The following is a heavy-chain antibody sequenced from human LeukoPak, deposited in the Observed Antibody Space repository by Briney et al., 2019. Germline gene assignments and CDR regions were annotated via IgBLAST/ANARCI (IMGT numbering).Heavy chain of an antibody. CDR3: ARQPGGTAAFDI. D-gene: IGHD1-14*01. CDR1: GASIDSYY. V-gene: IGHV4-59*08. Sequence: SETLSLTCTVSGASIDSYYWSWIRQPPGKGLEWIGYTHYSGDIKYRPSLKRRLTLSVDTSKNEFALVLTSVTAADTALYYCARQPGGTAAFDIWAQGTMVTVSA. J-gene: IGHJ3*02. CDR2: THYSGDI.